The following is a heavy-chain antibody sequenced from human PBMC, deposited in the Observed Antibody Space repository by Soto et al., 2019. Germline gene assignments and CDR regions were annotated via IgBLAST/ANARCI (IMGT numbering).Heavy chain of an antibody. J-gene: IGHJ4*02. CDR2: INPSGGST. V-gene: IGHV1-46*01. Sequence: XSVKVSCKASVYTFTSYYMHWVRQAPGQGLEWMGIINPSGGSTSYAQKFQGRVTMTRDTSTSTVYMELSSLRSEDTAVYYCARGGYCGGDCYPSTFDYWGQGTLVTVSS. D-gene: IGHD2-21*02. CDR1: VYTFTSYY. CDR3: ARGGYCGGDCYPSTFDY.